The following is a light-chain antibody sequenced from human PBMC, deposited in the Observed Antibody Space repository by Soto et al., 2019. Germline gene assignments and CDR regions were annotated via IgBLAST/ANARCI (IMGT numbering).Light chain of an antibody. CDR3: SSYAGNNNVI. V-gene: IGLV2-8*01. CDR2: EVS. J-gene: IGLJ2*01. Sequence: QSVLTQPPSASGSPGQSVTISCTGTSSDVGSYRFVSWYQQHPGKAHKLLIYEVSKRPSGVPDRFSASTSGNTASLTVSRLQADDEADYYCSSYAGNNNVIFGGGTKLTVL. CDR1: SSDVGSYRF.